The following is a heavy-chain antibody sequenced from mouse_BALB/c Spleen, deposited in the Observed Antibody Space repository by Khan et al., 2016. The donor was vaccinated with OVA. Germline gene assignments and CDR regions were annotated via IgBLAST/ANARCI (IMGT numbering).Heavy chain of an antibody. Sequence: VQLQQSGAELVKPGASVKLSCTASGFNIKDTYIHWVKQRPEQGPEWIGRIDPANGNTKYDPKFQGKATINADTSSNTAYLQLSSLTSEDNAVHYCGRFVSHLYGSGWFAYWGPETLVTVSA. CDR3: GRFVSHLYGSGWFAY. CDR1: GFNIKDTY. CDR2: IDPANGNT. J-gene: IGHJ3*01. V-gene: IGHV14-3*02. D-gene: IGHD1-1*01.